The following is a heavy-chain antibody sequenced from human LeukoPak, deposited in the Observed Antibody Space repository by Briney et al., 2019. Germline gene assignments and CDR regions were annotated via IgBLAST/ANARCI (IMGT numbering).Heavy chain of an antibody. V-gene: IGHV3-21*01. J-gene: IGHJ6*02. CDR1: GFTFSSYS. CDR2: ISSSSSYI. CDR3: ARDLHYYYGMDV. Sequence: GGFLRLSCAASGFTFSSYSMNWVRQAPGKGLEWVSSISSSSSYIYYADSVKGRFTISRDNAKNSLYLQMNSLRAEDTAVYYCARDLHYYYGMDVWGQGTTVTVSS.